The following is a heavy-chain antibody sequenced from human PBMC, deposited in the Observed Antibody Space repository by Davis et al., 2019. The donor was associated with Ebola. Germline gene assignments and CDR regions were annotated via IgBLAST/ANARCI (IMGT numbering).Heavy chain of an antibody. CDR2: IYYSGST. CDR1: GGPISSSSYY. J-gene: IGHJ4*02. CDR3: ARARGDGYNEVDY. V-gene: IGHV4-39*07. Sequence: MPSETLSLTCTVSGGPISSSSYYWGWIRQPPGKGLEWIGSIYYSGSTYYNPSLKSRVTISVDTSKNQFSLKLSSVTAADTAVYYCARARGDGYNEVDYWGQGTLVTVSS. D-gene: IGHD5-24*01.